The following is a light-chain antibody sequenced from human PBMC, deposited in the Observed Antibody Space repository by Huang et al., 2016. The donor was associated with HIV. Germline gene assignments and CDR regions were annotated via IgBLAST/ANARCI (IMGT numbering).Light chain of an antibody. CDR2: DAS. Sequence: DIQMTQSPSALSASIGDRVTITCQASQDIGNYLAWYQQKQGKAPELLIYDASSLETGVPSRFSGSGSGTHFTFIISSLHPEDIATYYCQQYGNLPLTFGGGTTVDIK. CDR1: QDIGNY. V-gene: IGKV1-33*01. J-gene: IGKJ4*01. CDR3: QQYGNLPLT.